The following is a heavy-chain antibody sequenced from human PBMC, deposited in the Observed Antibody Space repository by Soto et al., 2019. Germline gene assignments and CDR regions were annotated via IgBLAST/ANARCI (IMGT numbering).Heavy chain of an antibody. V-gene: IGHV3-30*03. CDR1: GFTFSSYG. Sequence: QPGGSLRLSCAASGFTFSSYGMHWVRQAPGKGLEWVAVISYDGSNKYYADSVKGRFTISRDNSKNTLYLQMNSLRAEDTAVYYCAASTSSAFHYWGQGTLVTVSS. CDR2: ISYDGSNK. D-gene: IGHD6-13*01. CDR3: AASTSSAFHY. J-gene: IGHJ4*02.